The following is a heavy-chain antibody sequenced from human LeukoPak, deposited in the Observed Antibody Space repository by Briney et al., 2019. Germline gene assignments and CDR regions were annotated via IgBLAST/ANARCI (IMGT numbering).Heavy chain of an antibody. CDR3: ARHAGGYVDY. D-gene: IGHD2-15*01. CDR1: GGSISSYY. Sequence: KPSETLSLTCTVSGGSISSYYWSWIRQPPGKGLEWIGYIYYSGSTNYNPSLKSRVTISVDTSKNQFSLKLSSVTAADTAVYYCARHAGGYVDYWGQGTLVTVSS. J-gene: IGHJ4*02. V-gene: IGHV4-59*08. CDR2: IYYSGST.